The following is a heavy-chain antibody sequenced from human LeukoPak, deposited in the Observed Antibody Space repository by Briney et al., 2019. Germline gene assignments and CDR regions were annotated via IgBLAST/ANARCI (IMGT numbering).Heavy chain of an antibody. CDR1: GFIVSGNY. CDR3: TSLAGSSGWYLAPNDY. Sequence: GGSLRLSCAASGFIVSGNYMNWVRQAPGKGLEWVSVIYSGGSTYYADSVKGRFTISRDSSKNMLYLQMNSLRAEDTAVYYCTSLAGSSGWYLAPNDYWGQGTLVTVSS. D-gene: IGHD6-19*01. J-gene: IGHJ4*02. V-gene: IGHV3-66*01. CDR2: IYSGGST.